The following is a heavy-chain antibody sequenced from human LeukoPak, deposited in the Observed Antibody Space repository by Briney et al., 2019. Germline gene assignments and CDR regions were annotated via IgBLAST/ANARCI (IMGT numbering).Heavy chain of an antibody. CDR1: RLTFSSYA. CDR3: AKNYDFWSAYLNY. D-gene: IGHD3-3*01. J-gene: IGHJ4*02. Sequence: GGSLRLSCAASRLTFSSYAMSWVRQAPGKGLEWVSPISGSGGSSYFADSVKGRFTISRDNSKNTLYLQMNSLRAEDTALYYCAKNYDFWSAYLNYWGQGTLVTVSS. V-gene: IGHV3-23*01. CDR2: ISGSGGSS.